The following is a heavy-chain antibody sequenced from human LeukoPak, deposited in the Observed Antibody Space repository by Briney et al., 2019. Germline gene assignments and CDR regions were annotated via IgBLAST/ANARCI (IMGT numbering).Heavy chain of an antibody. CDR2: IYSGGST. V-gene: IGHV3-53*01. D-gene: IGHD5-24*01. CDR1: GFTVSSNY. CDR3: ARDPWTVDGYNSY. J-gene: IGHJ4*02. Sequence: GGSLRLSCVASGFTVSSNYMSWVRQAPGKGLEWVSVIYSGGSTYYADSVKGRFTISRDNSKNTLYLQMNSLRAEDTAVYYCARDPWTVDGYNSYWGQGTLVTVSS.